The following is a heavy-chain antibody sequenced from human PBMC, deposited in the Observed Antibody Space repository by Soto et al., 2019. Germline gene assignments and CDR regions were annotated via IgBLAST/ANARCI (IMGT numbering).Heavy chain of an antibody. Sequence: QVQLQESGPGLVKPSQTLSLACTVSGGSVSSGGYYWYWIRQHPGKGLEWIGYIYYSGTTYYNPSLKSRVTISIDTSKNQFSLKLSSVTAADTAVYYCAASFVACRGFNYYGMAVCGQGTTVTVSS. D-gene: IGHD2-21*01. V-gene: IGHV4-31*03. CDR3: AASFVACRGFNYYGMAV. J-gene: IGHJ6*02. CDR1: GGSVSSGGYY. CDR2: IYYSGTT.